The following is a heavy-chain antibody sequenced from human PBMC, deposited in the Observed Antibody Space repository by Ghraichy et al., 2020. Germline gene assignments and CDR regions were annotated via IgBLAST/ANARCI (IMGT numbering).Heavy chain of an antibody. V-gene: IGHV3-7*01. CDR3: ARIYGDYWWYFDY. J-gene: IGHJ4*02. CDR1: GFTFSSYW. Sequence: GGSLRLSCAASGFTFSSYWMSWVRQAPGKGLEWVANIKQDGSEKYYVDSVKGRFTISRDNAKNSLYLQMNSLRAEDMAVYYCARIYGDYWWYFDYWGQGTLVTVSS. D-gene: IGHD4-17*01. CDR2: IKQDGSEK.